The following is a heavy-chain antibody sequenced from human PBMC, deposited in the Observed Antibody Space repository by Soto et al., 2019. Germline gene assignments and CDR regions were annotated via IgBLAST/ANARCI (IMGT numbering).Heavy chain of an antibody. CDR1: GYTFTSYG. Sequence: QVPLVQSGAEVKKPGASVKVSCKASGYTFTSYGISWVRQAPGQGLEWMGWISAYNGNTNYAQKLQGRVTMTTDTSTSTAYMELRSLRSDDTAVYYCARVGIFGVTGYYRDYYYYYYMDVWGKGTTVTVSS. J-gene: IGHJ6*03. V-gene: IGHV1-18*01. CDR3: ARVGIFGVTGYYRDYYYYYYMDV. CDR2: ISAYNGNT. D-gene: IGHD3-9*01.